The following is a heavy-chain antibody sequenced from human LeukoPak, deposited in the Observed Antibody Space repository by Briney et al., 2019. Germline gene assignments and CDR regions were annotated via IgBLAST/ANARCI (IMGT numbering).Heavy chain of an antibody. V-gene: IGHV3-21*01. CDR2: ISSSSSYI. D-gene: IGHD4-17*01. CDR3: ARDDYGDSYFDY. J-gene: IGHJ4*02. Sequence: GGSLRLSCAASGFTFSSYSMNWVRQAPGKGLEWVSSISSSSSYIYYADSVKGRFTIPRDNAKNSLYLQMNSLRAEDTAVYYCARDDYGDSYFDYWGQGTLVTVSS. CDR1: GFTFSSYS.